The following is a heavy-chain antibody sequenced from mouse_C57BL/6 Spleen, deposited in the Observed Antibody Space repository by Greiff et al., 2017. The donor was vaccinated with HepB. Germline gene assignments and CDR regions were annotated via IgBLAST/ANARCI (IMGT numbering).Heavy chain of an antibody. V-gene: IGHV3-6*01. CDR1: GYSITSGYY. D-gene: IGHD2-3*01. J-gene: IGHJ2*01. Sequence: VQLKESGPGLVKPSQSLSLTCSVTGYSITSGYYWNWIRQFPGNKLEWMGYISYDGSNNYNPSLKNRISITRDTSKNQFFLKLNSVTTEDTATYYCARRGWDYLDYWGQGTTLTVSS. CDR2: ISYDGSN. CDR3: ARRGWDYLDY.